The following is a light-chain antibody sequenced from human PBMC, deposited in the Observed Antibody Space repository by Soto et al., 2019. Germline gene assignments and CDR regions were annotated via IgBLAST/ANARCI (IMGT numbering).Light chain of an antibody. CDR2: AAS. CDR3: LQYNSDART. J-gene: IGKJ1*01. Sequence: DIQMTQSPFSLSASVGDRVTITCRASQGIRNDLAWYQQKPGKAPKRLIYAASSLLSGVPSRFSDSGSGTEFTLTSSSLQPEDFATYYCLQYNSDARTFGQGTKVEIK. CDR1: QGIRND. V-gene: IGKV1-17*01.